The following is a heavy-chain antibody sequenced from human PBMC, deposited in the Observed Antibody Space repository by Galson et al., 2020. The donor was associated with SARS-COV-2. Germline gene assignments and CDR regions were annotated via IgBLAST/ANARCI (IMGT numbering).Heavy chain of an antibody. J-gene: IGHJ4*02. V-gene: IGHV5-51*01. CDR1: GYRFTNYW. D-gene: IGHD3-22*01. CDR3: ARLDYYDNRSWYFYY. Sequence: GESLKISCKGSGYRFTNYWIGWVRQMPGKGLAWMGLTSPGNSNTRYSPSFQGQVTISADKSISTAYLQWRVLKASDTAMYYCARLDYYDNRSWYFYYWGQGTLVTVSS. CDR2: TSPGNSNT.